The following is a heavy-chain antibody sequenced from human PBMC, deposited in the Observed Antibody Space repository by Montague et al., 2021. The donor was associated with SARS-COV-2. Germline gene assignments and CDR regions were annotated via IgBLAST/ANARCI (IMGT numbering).Heavy chain of an antibody. CDR3: ARRGRKLLPVATTIGGFDI. CDR2: IYDSGST. Sequence: SETLSLTCIVSGGSINSSTYYWDWIRQPPGKGLEWIGSIYDSGSTYYXPSLKSRVTISVDTSKNHFSLKLSSVTAADTAVYYCARRGRKLLPVATTIGGFDIWGQGTMVTVSS. V-gene: IGHV4-39*02. CDR1: GGSINSSTYY. J-gene: IGHJ3*02. D-gene: IGHD5-12*01.